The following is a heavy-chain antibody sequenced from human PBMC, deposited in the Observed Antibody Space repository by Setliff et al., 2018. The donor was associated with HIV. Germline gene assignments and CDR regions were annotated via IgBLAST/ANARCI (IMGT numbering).Heavy chain of an antibody. CDR1: GGSISSYY. V-gene: IGHV4-4*09. J-gene: IGHJ4*02. Sequence: SQTLSLTCTVSGGSISSYYWSWIRQPPGKGLEWIGYIYTSGSTNYNPSLKSRVTISVDTSKNQFSLKLSSVTAADTAVYYCARGLSFYDPGGFDYWGQGTLVTVSS. D-gene: IGHD3-22*01. CDR3: ARGLSFYDPGGFDY. CDR2: IYTSGST.